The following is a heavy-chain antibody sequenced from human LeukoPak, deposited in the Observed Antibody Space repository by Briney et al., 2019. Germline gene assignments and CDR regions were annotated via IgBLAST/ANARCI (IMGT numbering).Heavy chain of an antibody. CDR3: AANTPRVVREDAFDI. Sequence: SVKVSCKASGFAFTSSAMQWVRQARGQRLEWIGWIVVGSGNTNYAQNFQERVTITRDMSTSTAYMELSSLRSEDTAVYYCAANTPRVVREDAFDIWGQGTMVTVSS. J-gene: IGHJ3*02. CDR2: IVVGSGNT. D-gene: IGHD2-21*01. CDR1: GFAFTSSA. V-gene: IGHV1-58*02.